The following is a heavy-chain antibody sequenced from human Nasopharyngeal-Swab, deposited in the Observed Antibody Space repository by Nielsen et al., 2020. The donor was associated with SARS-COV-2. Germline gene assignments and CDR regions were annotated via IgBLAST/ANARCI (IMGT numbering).Heavy chain of an antibody. V-gene: IGHV3-30*18. CDR3: AKAQGIRYGLDV. Sequence: GSLRLSCAASGFTFSTYAMHWVRQAPGKGPEWVTLISNDGSNKYYGDSVKGRFTISRDNSRNTLFLQMNSLRPEDTAVYYCAKAQGIRYGLDVWGHGTTVTVSS. CDR2: ISNDGSNK. J-gene: IGHJ6*02. CDR1: GFTFSTYA.